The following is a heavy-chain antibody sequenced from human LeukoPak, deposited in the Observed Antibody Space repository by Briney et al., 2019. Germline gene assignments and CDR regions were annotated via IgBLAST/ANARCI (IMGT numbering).Heavy chain of an antibody. J-gene: IGHJ4*02. D-gene: IGHD3-22*01. CDR2: IYYSGST. V-gene: IGHV4-59*12. CDR3: ARDSGYDSSGYYFDY. Sequence: PSETLSLTCTVSGGSISSYYWSWIRQPPGKGLEWIGYIYYSGSTNYNPSLKSRVTISVDTSKNQFSLKLSSVTAADTAVYYCARDSGYDSSGYYFDYWGQGTLVTVSS. CDR1: GGSISSYY.